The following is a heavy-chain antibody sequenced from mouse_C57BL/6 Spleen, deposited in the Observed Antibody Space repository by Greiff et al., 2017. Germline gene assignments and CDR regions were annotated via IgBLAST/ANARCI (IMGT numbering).Heavy chain of an antibody. J-gene: IGHJ4*01. D-gene: IGHD1-1*01. Sequence: EVKLVESGGGLVKPGGSLKLSCAASGFTFSDYGMHWVRQAPEKGLGWVAYISSGSSTIYYADTVKGRFTISRDNAKNTLFLQMTSLRSEDTAMYYCARGYYGSSLYYAMDYWGQGTSVTVSS. V-gene: IGHV5-17*01. CDR2: ISSGSSTI. CDR3: ARGYYGSSLYYAMDY. CDR1: GFTFSDYG.